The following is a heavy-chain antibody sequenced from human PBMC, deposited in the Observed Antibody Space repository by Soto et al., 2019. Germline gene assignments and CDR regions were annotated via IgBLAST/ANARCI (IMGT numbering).Heavy chain of an antibody. Sequence: GSLRLSGAASGFTFSDYYMSWIRQAPGKGLEWVSYISCSGSTIYYADSVKGRFTISRDNAKNSLYLQMNSLRAEDTAVYYCARDPRLRYFDWLLSPPYWCPGTLVTVSS. J-gene: IGHJ4*02. CDR1: GFTFSDYY. CDR2: ISCSGSTI. V-gene: IGHV3-11*01. CDR3: ARDPRLRYFDWLLSPPY. D-gene: IGHD3-9*01.